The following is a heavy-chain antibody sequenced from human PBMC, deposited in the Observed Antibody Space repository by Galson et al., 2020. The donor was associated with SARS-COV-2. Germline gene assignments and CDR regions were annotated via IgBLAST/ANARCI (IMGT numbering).Heavy chain of an antibody. CDR2: ISYSGRT. CDR3: ARGVTSREYYGMDV. J-gene: IGHJ6*02. CDR1: GGSITPYS. Sequence: ETSETLSLTCTVSGGSITPYSWSWIRQPPGKGLEWIGYISYSGRTNYNPSLKSRVIILVDTSKNQFSMMMSSVTAADTAVYYCARGVTSREYYGMDVWGQGTTVTVSS. D-gene: IGHD1-26*01. V-gene: IGHV4-59*01.